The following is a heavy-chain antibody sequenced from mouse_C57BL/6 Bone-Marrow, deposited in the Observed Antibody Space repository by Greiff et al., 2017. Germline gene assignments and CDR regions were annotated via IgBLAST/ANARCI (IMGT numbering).Heavy chain of an antibody. D-gene: IGHD2-5*01. Sequence: EVKLVESGGGLVQPGGSMKLSCVASGFTFSNYWMNWVRQSPEKGLEWVAQIRLKSDNYATHYAESVKGRFTISRDDSKSSVYLQMNNLRAEDTGIYYCTGFRIVTAYAMDYWGQGTSVTVYS. CDR1: GFTFSNYW. CDR2: IRLKSDNYAT. J-gene: IGHJ4*01. V-gene: IGHV6-3*01. CDR3: TGFRIVTAYAMDY.